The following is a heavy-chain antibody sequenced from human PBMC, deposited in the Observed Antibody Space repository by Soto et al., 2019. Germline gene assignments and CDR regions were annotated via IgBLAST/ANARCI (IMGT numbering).Heavy chain of an antibody. CDR2: MNPYSGNT. Sequence: ASVMVSCKASGYTFTTYDISWVRQATGQGLEWMGWMNPYSGNTGFAQKFQGRVTVTRNTSISTVYMELSGLRPDDTAVYYCARRKERSGPHYFDYWGQGSLVTVSS. V-gene: IGHV1-8*01. CDR1: GYTFTTYD. D-gene: IGHD6-25*01. CDR3: ARRKERSGPHYFDY. J-gene: IGHJ4*02.